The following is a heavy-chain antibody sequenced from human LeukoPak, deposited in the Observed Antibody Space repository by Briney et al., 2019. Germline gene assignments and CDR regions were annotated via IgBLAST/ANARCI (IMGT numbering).Heavy chain of an antibody. Sequence: ASVKVSCKASGYTFTGYCGHWVRQAPGQGLQWMGWINPNSGGTNFAQKFQGRVTMTRDTSISTAYMELSSLTSDDTAVYYCARGAEFDYWGQGTLVTVSS. CDR3: ARGAEFDY. CDR2: INPNSGGT. V-gene: IGHV1-2*02. J-gene: IGHJ4*02. CDR1: GYTFTGYC.